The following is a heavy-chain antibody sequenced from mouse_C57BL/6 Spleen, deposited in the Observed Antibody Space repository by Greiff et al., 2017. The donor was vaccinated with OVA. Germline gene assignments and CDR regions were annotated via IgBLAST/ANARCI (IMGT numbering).Heavy chain of an antibody. CDR3: ARGGGYDGYYWYFDV. J-gene: IGHJ1*03. V-gene: IGHV1-4*01. CDR2: INPSSGYT. CDR1: GYTFTSYT. D-gene: IGHD2-3*01. Sequence: VMLVESGAELARPGASVKMSCKASGYTFTSYTMHWVKQRPGQGLEWIGYINPSSGYTKYNQKFKDKATLTADKSSSTAYMQLSSLTSEDSAVYYCARGGGYDGYYWYFDVWGTGTTVTVSS.